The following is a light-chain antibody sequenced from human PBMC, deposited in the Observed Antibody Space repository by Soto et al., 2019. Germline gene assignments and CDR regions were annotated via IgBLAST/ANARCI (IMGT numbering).Light chain of an antibody. J-gene: IGLJ2*01. CDR2: YDD. CDR1: RSNVGNNA. V-gene: IGLV1-36*01. Sequence: QSVLTQPPSVSEAPRQRVTISCSGSRSNVGNNAVNWYQHLPGKAPKLLIYYDDLLASGVSDRFSGSKFGTSASLAISGLQAEDEADYYCTAWDDSLNGPVFGGGTKVTVL. CDR3: TAWDDSLNGPV.